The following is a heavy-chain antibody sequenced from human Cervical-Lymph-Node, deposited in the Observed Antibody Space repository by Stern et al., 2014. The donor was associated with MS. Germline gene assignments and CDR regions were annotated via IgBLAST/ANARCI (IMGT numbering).Heavy chain of an antibody. J-gene: IGHJ4*02. CDR1: GYTFINYY. CDR3: ARVNILTGDSDY. Sequence: QVQLVESGAEVKEPGASVKVSCKASGYTFINYYIQWVRQAPGQGLEWMGWINPKTDGTNYAQRLQGRVTITRDTSISTAYMEVNRLRSDDTAIYYCARVNILTGDSDYWGQGTLVTVSS. V-gene: IGHV1-2*02. D-gene: IGHD7-27*01. CDR2: INPKTDGT.